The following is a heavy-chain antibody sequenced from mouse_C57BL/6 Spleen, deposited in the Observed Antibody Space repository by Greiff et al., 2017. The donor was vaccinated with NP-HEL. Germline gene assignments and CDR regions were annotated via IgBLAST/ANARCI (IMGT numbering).Heavy chain of an antibody. CDR3: TTLDSSGHYFDY. CDR1: GFNIKDDY. Sequence: EVQLQQSGAELVRPGASVKLSCTASGFNIKDDYMHWVKQRPEQGLEWIGWIDPENGDTEYASKFQGKATITADTSSNTAYLQLSSLTSEDTAVYYCTTLDSSGHYFDYWGQSTTLTVSS. V-gene: IGHV14-4*01. J-gene: IGHJ2*01. D-gene: IGHD3-2*02. CDR2: IDPENGDT.